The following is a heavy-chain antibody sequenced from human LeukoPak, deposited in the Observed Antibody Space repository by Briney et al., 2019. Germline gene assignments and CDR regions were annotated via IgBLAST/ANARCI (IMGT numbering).Heavy chain of an antibody. Sequence: PSQTLSLTCTVSGGSISSGSYYWSWIRQPAGKGLEWIGRIYTSGSTNYNPSLKSRVTISVDTSKNQFSLKLSSVTAADTAVYYCARDWYYDSSGGNWFDPWGQGTLVTVSS. V-gene: IGHV4-61*02. D-gene: IGHD3-22*01. CDR3: ARDWYYDSSGGNWFDP. J-gene: IGHJ5*02. CDR2: IYTSGST. CDR1: GGSISSGSYY.